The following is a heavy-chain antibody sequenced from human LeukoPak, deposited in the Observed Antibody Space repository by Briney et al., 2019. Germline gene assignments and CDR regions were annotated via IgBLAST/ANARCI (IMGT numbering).Heavy chain of an antibody. CDR1: GGSISSGSYY. D-gene: IGHD4-23*01. J-gene: IGHJ4*02. CDR3: AREEDYGGTLYFDY. CDR2: IYYSGST. V-gene: IGHV4-39*07. Sequence: PSETLSLTCTVSGGSISSGSYYWGWIRQPPGKGLGWIGSIYYSGSTYYNPSLKSRVTISVDTSKNQFSLKLSSVTAADTAVYYCAREEDYGGTLYFDYWGQGTLVTVSS.